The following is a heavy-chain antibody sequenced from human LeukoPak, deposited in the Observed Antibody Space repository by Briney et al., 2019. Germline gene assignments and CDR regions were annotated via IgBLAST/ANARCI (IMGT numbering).Heavy chain of an antibody. Sequence: GGSLRLSCAASGFTFSAHAMNWVRQAPGKGLEWIAYITSSGTTIYYADSVKGRFTVSRDNAKNSLYLQMNSLRAEDTAVYYCARGTFFWSGYSKEIDSWGQGTLVTVSS. D-gene: IGHD3-3*01. CDR2: ITSSGTTI. CDR1: GFTFSAHA. V-gene: IGHV3-48*03. CDR3: ARGTFFWSGYSKEIDS. J-gene: IGHJ4*02.